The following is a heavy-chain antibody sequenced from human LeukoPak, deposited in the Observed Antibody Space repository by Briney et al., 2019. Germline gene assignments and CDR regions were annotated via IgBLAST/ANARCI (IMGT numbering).Heavy chain of an antibody. CDR3: AKGRYYYDSSDAFEI. J-gene: IGHJ3*02. D-gene: IGHD3-22*01. CDR1: GFTFSSYA. V-gene: IGHV3-23*01. Sequence: PGGSLRLSCAASGFTFSSYAMSWVRQAPGKGLEWVSAISGSGGSTYYADSVKGRFTISRDNSKNTLHLQMNNLRAEDTAVYHCAKGRYYYDSSDAFEIWGQGTMVTVSS. CDR2: ISGSGGST.